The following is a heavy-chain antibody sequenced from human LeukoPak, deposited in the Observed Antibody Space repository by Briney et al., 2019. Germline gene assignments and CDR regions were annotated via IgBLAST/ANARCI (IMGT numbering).Heavy chain of an antibody. V-gene: IGHV4-59*01. J-gene: IGHJ2*01. CDR1: GGSISTYH. D-gene: IGHD3-16*01. CDR2: IYYTGST. CDR3: ARKQGGYWYFDL. Sequence: SETLSLTCTVSGGSISTYHWSWIRQSPGKGVEWIGYIYYTGSTNYNPSLRSRVTISVDTSKNQFSLKMSSVTAADTAVYYCARKQGGYWYFDLWGRGTLVSVSS.